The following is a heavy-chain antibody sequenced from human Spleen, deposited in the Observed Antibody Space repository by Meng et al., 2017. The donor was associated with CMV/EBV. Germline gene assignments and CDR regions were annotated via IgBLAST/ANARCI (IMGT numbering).Heavy chain of an antibody. V-gene: IGHV3-7*01. CDR3: ARGAGGPGLPRLSWLDP. CDR1: GFSLSKYW. Sequence: GGSLRLSCAASGFSLSKYWMTWVRQAPGKGLEWVANIKEDGSEKNYVDSVKGRFTISRDNARNSLYLQMNSLRAEDTAVYYCARGAGGPGLPRLSWLDPWGQGILVTVSS. CDR2: IKEDGSEK. J-gene: IGHJ5*02.